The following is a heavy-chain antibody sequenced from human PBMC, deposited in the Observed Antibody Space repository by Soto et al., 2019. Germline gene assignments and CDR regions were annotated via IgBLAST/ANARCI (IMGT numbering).Heavy chain of an antibody. CDR2: IIPFFGTA. CDR3: ARGYSYEYGMDV. CDR1: AGTFSSYA. Sequence: SVKVSCKASAGTFSSYAITWVRQAPGQGLEWMGGIIPFFGTANYAQKFQGRVTITADESTSTGYMELNSLRSEDTAMYYCARGYSYEYGMDVWGQGTTVTVSS. V-gene: IGHV1-69*13. J-gene: IGHJ6*02. D-gene: IGHD5-18*01.